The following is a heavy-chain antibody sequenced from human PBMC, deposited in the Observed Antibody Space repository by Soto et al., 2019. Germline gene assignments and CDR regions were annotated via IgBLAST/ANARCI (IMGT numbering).Heavy chain of an antibody. CDR1: GFTFSSYA. CDR2: ISGGGGGT. Sequence: PGGSLRLSCAASGFTFSSYAMSWVRQAPGKGLEWVSAISGGGGGTYYADSVKGRFTISRDNSNNTLYLQMNSLRAEDSAVYYCAKGGAYGDYRFDYFDYWGQGTLVTVSS. CDR3: AKGGAYGDYRFDYFDY. V-gene: IGHV3-23*01. D-gene: IGHD4-17*01. J-gene: IGHJ4*02.